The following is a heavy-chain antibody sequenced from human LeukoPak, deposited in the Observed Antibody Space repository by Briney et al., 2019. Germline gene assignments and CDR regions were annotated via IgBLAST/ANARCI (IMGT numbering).Heavy chain of an antibody. V-gene: IGHV3-23*01. D-gene: IGHD6-19*01. Sequence: PGASLRLSCVGSGFRFGNSAMSWVRQIPGKGLEWVSSILSTSGSIKYVDSVKGRFTISRDNSKHTLFLQMDSLTAEDTAIYYCASYSSGWFKPLDSWGQGTLVTVAS. CDR3: ASYSSGWFKPLDS. J-gene: IGHJ4*02. CDR2: ILSTSGSI. CDR1: GFRFGNSA.